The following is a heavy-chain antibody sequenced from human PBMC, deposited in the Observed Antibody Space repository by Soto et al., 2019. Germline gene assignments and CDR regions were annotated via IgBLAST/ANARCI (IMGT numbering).Heavy chain of an antibody. CDR3: VRGVRTKDYYYYYMDV. Sequence: ASVKVSCKASGYTFTSYDINWVRQATGQGLEWMGWMNPNSGNTGYAQKFQGRVTMTRNTSISTAYMELSSLRSEDTAVYYCVRGVRTKDYYYYYMDVWGKGTTVTVSS. V-gene: IGHV1-8*01. J-gene: IGHJ6*03. D-gene: IGHD2-2*01. CDR2: MNPNSGNT. CDR1: GYTFTSYD.